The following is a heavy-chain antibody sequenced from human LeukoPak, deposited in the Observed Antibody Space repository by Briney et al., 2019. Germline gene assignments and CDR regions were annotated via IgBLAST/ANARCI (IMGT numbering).Heavy chain of an antibody. D-gene: IGHD3-22*01. V-gene: IGHV3-20*04. CDR1: GFPFDDYG. Sequence: PGGSLRLSCAPSGFPFDDYGMSCVRQAPGKGLEWVSGIYWNGGSTGYADSVKGRFTVSRDNAKNSLYLQVNSLRAEDTAVYYCVRESVYYDSSGYYNVLDYWGQGTLVTVSS. CDR2: IYWNGGST. J-gene: IGHJ4*02. CDR3: VRESVYYDSSGYYNVLDY.